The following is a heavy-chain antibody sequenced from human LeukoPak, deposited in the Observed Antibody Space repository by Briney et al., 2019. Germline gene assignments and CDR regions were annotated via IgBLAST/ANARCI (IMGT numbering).Heavy chain of an antibody. CDR2: IYHSGST. CDR1: GGSISSGGYS. CDR3: ARLYDSFDP. V-gene: IGHV4-30-2*01. J-gene: IGHJ5*02. Sequence: TLSLTCAVSGGSISSGGYSWSWIRQPPGKGLEWIGYIYHSGSTYYNPSLKSRVTISVDRSKNQFSLKLSSVTAADTAVYYCARLYDSFDPWGQGTLVTVSP. D-gene: IGHD3-3*01.